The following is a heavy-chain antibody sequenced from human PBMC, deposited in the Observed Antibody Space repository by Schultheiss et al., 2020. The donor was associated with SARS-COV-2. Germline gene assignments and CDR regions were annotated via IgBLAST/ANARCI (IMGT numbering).Heavy chain of an antibody. CDR3: ARGWGYSEY. CDR1: GGILSSYA. J-gene: IGHJ4*02. Sequence: ASVKVSCKASGGILSSYAINWVRQAPGQGLEWMGWINPNSGGTNYAQKFQGRVTMTRDTSISTAYMALSRLRSDDTAVYYCARGWGYSEYWGLGTLVTVSS. CDR2: INPNSGGT. V-gene: IGHV1-2*02. D-gene: IGHD1-26*01.